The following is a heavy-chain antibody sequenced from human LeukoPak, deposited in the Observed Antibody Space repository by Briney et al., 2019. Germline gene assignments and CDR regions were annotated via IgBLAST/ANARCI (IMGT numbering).Heavy chain of an antibody. Sequence: SETLSLTCTVSGGSINSYYWSWLRQPPGKGLEWLGYIYYSGSTNYNPSLKSRVTISVDTSKNQFSLKLSSVTAADTAVYYCARLSRGYSGYDPYRADYWGQGTRVTVSS. V-gene: IGHV4-59*08. CDR2: IYYSGST. D-gene: IGHD5-12*01. J-gene: IGHJ4*02. CDR3: ARLSRGYSGYDPYRADY. CDR1: GGSINSYY.